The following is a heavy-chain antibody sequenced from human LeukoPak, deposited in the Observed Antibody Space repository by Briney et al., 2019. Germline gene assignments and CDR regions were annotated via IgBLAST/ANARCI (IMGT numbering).Heavy chain of an antibody. D-gene: IGHD3-3*01. Sequence: GGSLRLSCAASGFTFSSYEMNWVHQAPGKGLEWVSYISSSGSTIYYADSVKGRFTISRDNAKNSLYLQMNSLRAEDTAVYYCAREVTLRSPFDYWGQGTLVTVSS. J-gene: IGHJ4*02. CDR2: ISSSGSTI. V-gene: IGHV3-48*03. CDR1: GFTFSSYE. CDR3: AREVTLRSPFDY.